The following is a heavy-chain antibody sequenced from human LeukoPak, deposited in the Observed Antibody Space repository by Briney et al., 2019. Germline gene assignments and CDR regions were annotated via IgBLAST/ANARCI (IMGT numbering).Heavy chain of an antibody. D-gene: IGHD3-10*01. V-gene: IGHV3-23*01. CDR1: GFTFSSYA. J-gene: IGHJ4*02. CDR3: AKDWYFGSGSYGDFDY. CDR2: ISGSGGST. Sequence: GGSLRLSCAASGFTFSSYAMSWVRQAPGKGLEWVSAISGSGGSTYYADSVEGRFTISRDNSKNTLYLQMNSLRAEDTAVYYCAKDWYFGSGSYGDFDYWGQGTLVTVSS.